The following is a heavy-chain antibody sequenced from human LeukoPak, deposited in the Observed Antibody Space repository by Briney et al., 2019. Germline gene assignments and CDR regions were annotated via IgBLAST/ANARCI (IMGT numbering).Heavy chain of an antibody. CDR3: ARDLPYFDP. J-gene: IGHJ5*02. CDR2: IRGSGGST. Sequence: GGSLRPSCAASGFTFTTYAMSWVRQAPGKGLEWVSGIRGSGGSTFYADSVKGRFTISRDNSKNTLYLQVNSLRAEDTAVYYCARDLPYFDPWGQGTLVTVSS. V-gene: IGHV3-23*01. D-gene: IGHD5/OR15-5a*01. CDR1: GFTFTTYA.